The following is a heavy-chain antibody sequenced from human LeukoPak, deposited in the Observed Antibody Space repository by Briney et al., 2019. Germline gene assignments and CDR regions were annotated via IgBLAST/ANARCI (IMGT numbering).Heavy chain of an antibody. J-gene: IGHJ4*02. V-gene: IGHV3-7*01. Sequence: GGSLRLSCAASGFTFSSYWMSWVRQAPGKGLEWVASIKQDGSEKYYVDSVKGRFTISRDNAENSLYLQMNSLRAEDTAVYYCASPGEGGRLWDFDYWGQGTLVTVSS. CDR1: GFTFSSYW. D-gene: IGHD2-21*01. CDR3: ASPGEGGRLWDFDY. CDR2: IKQDGSEK.